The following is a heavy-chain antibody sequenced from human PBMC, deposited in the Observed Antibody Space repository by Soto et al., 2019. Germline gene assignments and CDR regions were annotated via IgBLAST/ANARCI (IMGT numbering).Heavy chain of an antibody. V-gene: IGHV1-58*01. Sequence: SVKVSCKTSGFTFTNSAVHWVRQARGQRLEWIGWIAVGSANTNYAQKFQERVTITRDMSTTTAYMELSSLTSEDTAVYYCAAGPYSSSWYHSDHWGQGTLVTVSS. J-gene: IGHJ4*02. CDR2: IAVGSANT. CDR1: GFTFTNSA. CDR3: AAGPYSSSWYHSDH. D-gene: IGHD6-13*01.